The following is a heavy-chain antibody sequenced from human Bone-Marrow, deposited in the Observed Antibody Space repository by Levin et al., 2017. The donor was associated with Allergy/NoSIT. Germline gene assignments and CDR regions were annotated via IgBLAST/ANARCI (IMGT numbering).Heavy chain of an antibody. J-gene: IGHJ4*02. CDR3: ARIGYSSSSVDY. CDR1: GFTFSNYW. CDR2: INQDGTIK. D-gene: IGHD6-6*01. V-gene: IGHV3-7*01. Sequence: ASVKVSCVVSGFTFSNYWMSWVRQAPGKGLEWVANINQDGTIKYYVDSVKGRLTISRDNAKNSLYLQVNSLRAEDTAVYYCARIGYSSSSVDYWGQGTLVTVSS.